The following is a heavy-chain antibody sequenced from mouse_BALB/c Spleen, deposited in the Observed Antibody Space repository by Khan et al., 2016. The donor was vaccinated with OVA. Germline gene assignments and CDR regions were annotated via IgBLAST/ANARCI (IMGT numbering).Heavy chain of an antibody. CDR1: GYAFSSYW. J-gene: IGHJ4*01. Sequence: QVQLQQSGAELVRPGSSVKISCKASGYAFSSYWMNWVKQRPGQGLEWIGQIYPGDGDTNYNGKFKGKATLTADKSSSTAYLQLSSLTSEDSAVDFCARLWDAVGAMDYWGQGTSVTVSS. D-gene: IGHD4-1*01. V-gene: IGHV1-80*01. CDR3: ARLWDAVGAMDY. CDR2: IYPGDGDT.